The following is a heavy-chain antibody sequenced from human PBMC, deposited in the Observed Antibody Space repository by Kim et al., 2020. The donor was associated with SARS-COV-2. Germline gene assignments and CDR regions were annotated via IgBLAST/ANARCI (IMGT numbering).Heavy chain of an antibody. D-gene: IGHD5-18*01. Sequence: SETLSLTCAVYGGSFSGYYWSWIRQPPGKGLEWIGEINHSGSTNYNPSLKSRVTISVDTSKNQFSLKLSSVTAADTAVYYCARGRDTAMASGGIYYFDYWGQGTLVTVSS. CDR1: GGSFSGYY. V-gene: IGHV4-34*01. J-gene: IGHJ4*02. CDR3: ARGRDTAMASGGIYYFDY. CDR2: INHSGST.